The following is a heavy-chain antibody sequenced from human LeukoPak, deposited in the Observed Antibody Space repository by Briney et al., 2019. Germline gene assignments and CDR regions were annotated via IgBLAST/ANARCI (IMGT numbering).Heavy chain of an antibody. J-gene: IGHJ4*02. CDR3: AKTESDFWSGYHFDY. CDR2: ISGSGGST. V-gene: IGHV3-23*01. CDR1: GFTFSSYA. Sequence: PGGSLRLSCAVSGFTFSSYAMRWVRQAPGKGLEWVSAISGSGGSTYYADSVKGRFTISRDNSKNTLYLQMNSLRAEDTAVYYCAKTESDFWSGYHFDYWGQGTLVTVSS. D-gene: IGHD3-3*01.